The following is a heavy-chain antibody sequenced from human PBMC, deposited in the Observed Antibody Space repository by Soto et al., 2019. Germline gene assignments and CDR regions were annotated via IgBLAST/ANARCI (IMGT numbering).Heavy chain of an antibody. CDR2: IKSKAEGGAT. J-gene: IGHJ4*02. D-gene: IGHD5-12*01. CDR3: ATETTYSGYDPQPT. Sequence: EVQLVESGGGLVKPGGSLRLSCATSGFPFSHAWMNWVRQVPGRGLEWVGLIKSKAEGGATDSAAPAKGRLTISRDDSKSTVFLQMDSLKTEDTAVYYCATETTYSGYDPQPTWGQGALVTVAS. V-gene: IGHV3-15*07. CDR1: GFPFSHAW.